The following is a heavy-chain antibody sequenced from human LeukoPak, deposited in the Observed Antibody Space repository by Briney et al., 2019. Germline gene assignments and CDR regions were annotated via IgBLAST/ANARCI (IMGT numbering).Heavy chain of an antibody. D-gene: IGHD4-23*01. CDR1: GYSISSGYY. V-gene: IGHV4-38-2*02. CDR3: ARVSGDYGGEGWFDP. CDR2: IYHSGST. Sequence: SETLSLTCTVSGYSISSGYYWGWIRQPPGKGLEWIGSIYHSGSTYYNPSLKSRVTISVDRSKNQFSLKLSSVTAADTAVYYCARVSGDYGGEGWFDPWGQGTLVAVSS. J-gene: IGHJ5*02.